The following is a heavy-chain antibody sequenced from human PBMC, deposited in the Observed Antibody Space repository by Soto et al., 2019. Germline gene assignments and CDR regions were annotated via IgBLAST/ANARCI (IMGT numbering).Heavy chain of an antibody. CDR3: ARSQGSSTSLEIYYYYYYGMDV. V-gene: IGHV1-69*01. D-gene: IGHD2-2*01. CDR1: GGTFSSYA. J-gene: IGHJ6*02. Sequence: VQLVQSGAEVKKPGSSLKVSCQASGGTFSSYAISWVRQAPGQGLEWMGGIIPIPDTTNYAQKFQGRVTITADESTSTAYMELSSLRSEDTAVYYCARSQGSSTSLEIYYYYYYGMDVWGQGTTVTVSS. CDR2: IIPIPDTT.